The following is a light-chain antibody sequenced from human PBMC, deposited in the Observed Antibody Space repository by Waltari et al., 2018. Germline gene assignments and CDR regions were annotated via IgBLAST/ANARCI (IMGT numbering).Light chain of an antibody. J-gene: IGKJ4*01. V-gene: IGKV3-11*01. CDR3: QQRSGWPLT. Sequence: IVLTQSPGTLSLSPRERANLSCRASQTITSLAWYQQTPGQAPRLLIYATSTRATGIPPRFTGSGSGTDFTLTINGLEPDDSAVYYCQQRSGWPLTFGGGTKVEIK. CDR1: QTITS. CDR2: ATS.